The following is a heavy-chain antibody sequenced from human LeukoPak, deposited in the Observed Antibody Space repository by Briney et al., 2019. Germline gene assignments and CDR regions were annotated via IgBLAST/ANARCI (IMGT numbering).Heavy chain of an antibody. Sequence: GASVKVSCKASGYTFTGYYMHWVRQAPGQGLEWMGWINPNSGGTNYAQKFQGRVTMTRNTSISTAYMELSSLRSEDTAVYYCARGGLGVSAFDIWGQGTVVTVSS. D-gene: IGHD3-16*01. CDR3: ARGGLGVSAFDI. CDR1: GYTFTGYY. V-gene: IGHV1-2*02. J-gene: IGHJ3*02. CDR2: INPNSGGT.